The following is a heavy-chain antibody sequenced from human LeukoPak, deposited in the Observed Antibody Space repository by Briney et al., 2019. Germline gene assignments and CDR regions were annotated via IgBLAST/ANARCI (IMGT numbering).Heavy chain of an antibody. Sequence: ASVKVSCKASGYTFTSYYMHWVRQAPGQGLEWRGWINPNSGGTNYAQKFQGRVTMTRDTSISTAYMELSRLRSDDAAVYYCAREYLAVAGLSFDYWGQGTLVTVSS. V-gene: IGHV1-2*02. CDR3: AREYLAVAGLSFDY. D-gene: IGHD6-19*01. J-gene: IGHJ4*02. CDR1: GYTFTSYY. CDR2: INPNSGGT.